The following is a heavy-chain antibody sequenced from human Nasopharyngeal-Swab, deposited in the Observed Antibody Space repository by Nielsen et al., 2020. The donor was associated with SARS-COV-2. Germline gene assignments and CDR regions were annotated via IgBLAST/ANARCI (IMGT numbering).Heavy chain of an antibody. CDR1: GFSFDDYV. J-gene: IGHJ4*02. CDR2: ISWNSGSI. V-gene: IGHV3-9*01. D-gene: IGHD4-17*01. CDR3: AKGVATTVITPAIDY. Sequence: SLKISCAASGFSFDDYVMHWVRQAPGKGLGWVSGISWNSGSIGYADSVKGRFTISRDNAKNSLYLHMNSLRGEDTAFYYCAKGVATTVITPAIDYWGQGILVTVSS.